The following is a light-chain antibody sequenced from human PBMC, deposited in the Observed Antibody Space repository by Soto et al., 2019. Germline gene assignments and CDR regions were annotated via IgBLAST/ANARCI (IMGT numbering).Light chain of an antibody. CDR3: QQYHTFPLT. J-gene: IGKJ4*01. CDR1: QDISNY. CDR2: AAS. V-gene: IGKV1-16*02. Sequence: DIQMTQSPSSLSASVGDRVTITCRASQDISNYLAWFQQKPGKAPKSLIYAASNLQSGVPSNFSGSGSGPDFMLTISSLQPEDFATYYCQQYHTFPLTFGGGTKVDIK.